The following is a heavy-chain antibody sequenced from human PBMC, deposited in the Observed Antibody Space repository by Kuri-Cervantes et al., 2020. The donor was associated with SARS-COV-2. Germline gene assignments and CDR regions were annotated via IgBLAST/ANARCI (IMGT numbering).Heavy chain of an antibody. D-gene: IGHD4-11*01. CDR1: GFMFSRCG. CDR3: ARDGVTTVNHYYYYGMDV. Sequence: GESLKISCAASGFMFSRCGMHWVRQAPGKGLEWVAYISLDGSIKDKIVSGKGRFTISRDNSKNTLYLQMNSLRAEDTAVYYCARDGVTTVNHYYYYGMDVWGQGNTVHVSS. J-gene: IGHJ6*02. CDR2: ISLDGSIK. V-gene: IGHV3-30*03.